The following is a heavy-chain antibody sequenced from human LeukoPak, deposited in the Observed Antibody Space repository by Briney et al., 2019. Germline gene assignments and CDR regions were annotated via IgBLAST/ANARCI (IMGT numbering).Heavy chain of an antibody. Sequence: PGGSLRLSCAASGFTFSSYWMSWVRQAPGEGLEWVANIKQDGSEKYYVDSVKGRFTISRDNAKNSLYLQMNSLRAEDTAVYYCARTTHKGYDFWSGYPYYYGMDVWGQGTTVTVSS. D-gene: IGHD3-3*01. CDR2: IKQDGSEK. CDR3: ARTTHKGYDFWSGYPYYYGMDV. V-gene: IGHV3-7*03. J-gene: IGHJ6*02. CDR1: GFTFSSYW.